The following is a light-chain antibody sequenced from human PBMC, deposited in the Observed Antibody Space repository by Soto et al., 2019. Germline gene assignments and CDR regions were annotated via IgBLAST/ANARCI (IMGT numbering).Light chain of an antibody. CDR1: QSISVY. CDR3: QQSYSLPT. V-gene: IGKV1-39*01. Sequence: DIQMTQSPSSLSASIGDRVTITCRASQSISVYLNWNQQKPGKAPKSLIYAASSLHSGVPSRFSGSGSGTDFALTISSLQAEDFGTYYCQQSYSLPTFGQGTKLEIK. CDR2: AAS. J-gene: IGKJ2*01.